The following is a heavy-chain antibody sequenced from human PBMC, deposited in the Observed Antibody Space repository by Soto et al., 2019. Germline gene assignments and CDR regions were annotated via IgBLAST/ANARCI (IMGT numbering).Heavy chain of an antibody. CDR1: GGTFSSYA. Sequence: QVQLVQSGAEVKKPGSSVKVSCKASGGTFSSYAISWVRQAPGQGLEWMGGIIPIFGTANYAQKFQGRVTINADKSTSTAYMKLSSLRSEDTAVYYCARSNQYGEHGGTYYFDYWGQGTLVTVSS. J-gene: IGHJ4*02. CDR3: ARSNQYGEHGGTYYFDY. CDR2: IIPIFGTA. D-gene: IGHD2-15*01. V-gene: IGHV1-69*06.